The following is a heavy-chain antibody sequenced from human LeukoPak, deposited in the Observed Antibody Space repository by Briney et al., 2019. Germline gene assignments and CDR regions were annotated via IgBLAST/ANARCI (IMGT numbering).Heavy chain of an antibody. CDR1: GGSISSYY. D-gene: IGHD5-12*01. CDR2: IYTSAST. J-gene: IGHJ3*02. Sequence: SETLSLTCTVSGGSISSYYWSWLRQPAGTALEWIGRIYTSASTNYNPPLTSRVTMSVDMSKNHFSLKLSSLTAADTAVYYCARDHAYEPNAVDICGQGTMVSVSS. CDR3: ARDHAYEPNAVDI. V-gene: IGHV4-4*07.